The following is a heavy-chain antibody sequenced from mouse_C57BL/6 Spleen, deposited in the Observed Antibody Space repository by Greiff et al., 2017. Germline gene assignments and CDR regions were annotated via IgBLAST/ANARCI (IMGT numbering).Heavy chain of an antibody. CDR1: GYAFSSSW. CDR2: IYPGDGDT. V-gene: IGHV1-82*01. Sequence: LVKPGASVKISCTASGYAFSSSWMNWVKQRPGKGLEGIGRIYPGDGDTNYNGKFKGKATLTADKSSSTAYMQLRSRTSEDAAVYFCDDDPGAMGGWGQGTSVTVSS. J-gene: IGHJ4*01. CDR3: DDDPGAMGG.